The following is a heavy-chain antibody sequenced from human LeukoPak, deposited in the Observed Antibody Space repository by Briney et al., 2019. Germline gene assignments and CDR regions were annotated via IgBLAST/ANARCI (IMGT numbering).Heavy chain of an antibody. Sequence: SQTLSLTCTVSGGSIGSGSYYWSWIRQPAGKGLEWIGRIYTSGSTNYNPSLKSRVTISVDTSKNQFSLKLSSVTAADTAVYYCARETPSRYCSGGSCYSWGQGTLVTVSS. CDR3: ARETPSRYCSGGSCYS. D-gene: IGHD2-15*01. V-gene: IGHV4-61*02. J-gene: IGHJ4*02. CDR1: GGSIGSGSYY. CDR2: IYTSGST.